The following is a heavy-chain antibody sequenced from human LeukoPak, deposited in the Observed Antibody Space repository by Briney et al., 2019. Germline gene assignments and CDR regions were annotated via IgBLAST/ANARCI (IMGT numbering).Heavy chain of an antibody. CDR3: AKDCRGLRYFDCPDY. CDR1: GFTFSSYG. CDR2: ISYDGSNK. D-gene: IGHD3-9*01. Sequence: PGRSLRLSCAASGFTFSSYGVHWVRQAPGKGLEWVAVISYDGSNKYYADSVKGRFTISRDSSKNTLYLLMNSLRAEDTAVYYCAKDCRGLRYFDCPDYWGQGTLVTVSS. J-gene: IGHJ4*02. V-gene: IGHV3-30*18.